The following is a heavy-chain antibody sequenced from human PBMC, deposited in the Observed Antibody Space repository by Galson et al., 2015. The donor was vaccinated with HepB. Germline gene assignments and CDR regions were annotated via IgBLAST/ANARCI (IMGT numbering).Heavy chain of an antibody. CDR1: GFTFSSYA. J-gene: IGHJ6*02. CDR3: ARDYGDYPVWYYYGMDV. CDR2: ISYDGSNK. Sequence: SLRLSCAASGFTFSSYAMHWVRQAPGKGLEWVAVISYDGSNKYYADSVKGRFTISRDNSKNTLYLQMNSLRAEDTAVYYCARDYGDYPVWYYYGMDVWGQGTTVTVSS. V-gene: IGHV3-30*04. D-gene: IGHD4-17*01.